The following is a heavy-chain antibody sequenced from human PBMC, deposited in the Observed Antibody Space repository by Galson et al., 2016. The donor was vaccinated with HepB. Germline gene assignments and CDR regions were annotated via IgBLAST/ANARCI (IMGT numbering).Heavy chain of an antibody. V-gene: IGHV1-3*04. CDR3: ARHVEWLNPAFDP. CDR2: INTGNGKD. Sequence: SVKVSCKASGYTFTRYDISWVRQAPGQGLEWMGWINTGNGKDRYSQKFQDRVTITRDISATTVYMELSSLRSEDTAVYYCARHVEWLNPAFDPWGQGALVTVSS. CDR1: GYTFTRYD. D-gene: IGHD6-19*01. J-gene: IGHJ5*02.